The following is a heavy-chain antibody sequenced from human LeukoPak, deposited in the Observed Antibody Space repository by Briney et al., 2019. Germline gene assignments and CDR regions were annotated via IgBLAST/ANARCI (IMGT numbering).Heavy chain of an antibody. J-gene: IGHJ4*02. Sequence: PSETLSLTCAVYGGSFSGYYWSWIRQPPGKGLEWIGEINHSGSTNYNPSLKSRVTISVDTSKNQFSLKLTSVTAAHTAVYYCARARRMDNFNYWGQGTLVTVSS. CDR2: INHSGST. CDR1: GGSFSGYY. V-gene: IGHV4-34*01. D-gene: IGHD3/OR15-3a*01. CDR3: ARARRMDNFNY.